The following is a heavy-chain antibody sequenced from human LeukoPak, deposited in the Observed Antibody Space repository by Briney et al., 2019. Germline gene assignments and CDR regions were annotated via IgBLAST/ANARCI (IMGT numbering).Heavy chain of an antibody. J-gene: IGHJ4*02. D-gene: IGHD6-19*01. V-gene: IGHV3-48*03. Sequence: AGSVRLSCAGSGFTFSSYEMNWVRQAPGKGLEWVSYISSRGDTTYYADSVRGRFTLYRDNARNSLYLQMNSLRAEDTAVYYCARGYASAWCDYWGQGALVTVSS. CDR2: ISSRGDTT. CDR3: ARGYASAWCDY. CDR1: GFTFSSYE.